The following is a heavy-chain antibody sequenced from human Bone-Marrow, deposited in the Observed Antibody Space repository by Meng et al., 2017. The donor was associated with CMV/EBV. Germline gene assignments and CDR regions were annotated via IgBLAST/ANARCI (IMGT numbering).Heavy chain of an antibody. J-gene: IGHJ4*02. Sequence: SETLSLTCTVSGGSISSSSYYWGWIRQPPGKGLEWIGSIYYSGSTYYNPSLKSRVTISVDTSKNQFSLKLRSVTAADTAVYYCARGGYRSGFDFWGQGTLVTVSS. D-gene: IGHD5-18*01. CDR3: ARGGYRSGFDF. CDR2: IYYSGST. CDR1: GGSISSSSYY. V-gene: IGHV4-39*07.